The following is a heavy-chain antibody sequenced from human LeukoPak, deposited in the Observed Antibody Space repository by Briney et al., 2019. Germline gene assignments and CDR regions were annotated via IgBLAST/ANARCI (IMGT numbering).Heavy chain of an antibody. D-gene: IGHD6-19*01. J-gene: IGHJ5*02. CDR3: ARTSSGWKNNWFDP. CDR1: LDSPTRYY. Sequence: PETPSHSPTHPLDSPTRYYGSSIPAPPETGLGWIGYIYYSGSTHYNPSLKSRVTISVDTSKNQFSLKLSSVTAADTAVYYCARTSSGWKNNWFDPWGQGTLVTVSS. CDR2: IYYSGST. V-gene: IGHV4-59*01.